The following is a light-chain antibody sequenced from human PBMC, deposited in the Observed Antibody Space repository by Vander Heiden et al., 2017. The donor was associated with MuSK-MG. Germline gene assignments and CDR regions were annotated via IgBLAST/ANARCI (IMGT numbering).Light chain of an antibody. CDR1: QDIANY. CDR3: LQVDILPDT. V-gene: IGKV1-33*01. Sequence: DIQMTQSPSSLSASVGDRVTITCQASQDIANYLNWYQQKSGKAPKLLIYDASNLEKGVPSRFSGSGDGRNFTFTISSLQPEDIATYFCLQVDILPDTFGQGTKLDIK. J-gene: IGKJ2*01. CDR2: DAS.